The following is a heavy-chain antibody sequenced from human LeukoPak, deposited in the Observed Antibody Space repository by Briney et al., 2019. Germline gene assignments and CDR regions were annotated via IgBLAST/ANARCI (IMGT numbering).Heavy chain of an antibody. CDR2: IYSGGST. Sequence: GGSLRLSCAASGFTVSSNYMSWVRQAPGKGLEWVSVIYSGGSTYYADSVKGRFTISRDNSKNTLYLQMNSLRAEDTAVYYCAKSVGDCGGDCYLDYWGQGTLVTVSS. D-gene: IGHD2-21*02. CDR1: GFTVSSNY. J-gene: IGHJ4*02. V-gene: IGHV3-53*01. CDR3: AKSVGDCGGDCYLDY.